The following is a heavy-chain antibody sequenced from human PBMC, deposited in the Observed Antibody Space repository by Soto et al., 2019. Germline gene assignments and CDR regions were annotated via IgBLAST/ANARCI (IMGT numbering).Heavy chain of an antibody. Sequence: QVQLQESGPGLVKPSQTLSLTCTVSGGSISSGGYYWSWIRQHPGKGLEWIGYIYYSGSTYYNPSLKSRVTISVDTSKNQFSLKLSSVTAADTAVYYCAREIVVVPAASVGGWFDPWGQGTLVTVSS. CDR3: AREIVVVPAASVGGWFDP. CDR2: IYYSGST. D-gene: IGHD2-2*01. CDR1: GGSISSGGYY. J-gene: IGHJ5*02. V-gene: IGHV4-31*03.